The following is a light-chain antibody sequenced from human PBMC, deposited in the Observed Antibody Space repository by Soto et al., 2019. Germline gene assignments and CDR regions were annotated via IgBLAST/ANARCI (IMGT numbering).Light chain of an antibody. CDR2: EVS. CDR1: SSDVGGYNY. CDR3: SSRAGSAPYV. V-gene: IGLV2-8*01. Sequence: QSALTQPPSASGSPGQSVTISCTGTSSDVGGYNYVSWYQHHPGKAPKVMVYEVSKRPSGVPDRFSGSKSGNTASLIVSGLQAEDEADYYCSSRAGSAPYVFGTGTKVTVL. J-gene: IGLJ1*01.